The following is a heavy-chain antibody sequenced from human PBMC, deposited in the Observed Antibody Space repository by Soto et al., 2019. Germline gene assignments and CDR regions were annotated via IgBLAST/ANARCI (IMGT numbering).Heavy chain of an antibody. D-gene: IGHD2-15*01. J-gene: IGHJ4*02. CDR3: ARDLDDCSGGSCPSYY. CDR2: IIPIFGTA. V-gene: IGHV1-69*13. CDR1: GYTFTSYG. Sequence: SVKVSCKASGYTFTSYGISWVRQAPGQGLEWIGGIIPIFGTANYAQKFQGRVTITADESTSTAYMELSSLRSEDTAVYYCARDLDDCSGGSCPSYYWGQGTLVTGSS.